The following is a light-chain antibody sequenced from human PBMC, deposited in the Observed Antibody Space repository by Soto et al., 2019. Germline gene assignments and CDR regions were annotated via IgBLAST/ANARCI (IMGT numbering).Light chain of an antibody. CDR3: QQYKSYST. J-gene: IGKJ1*01. CDR1: QSISSR. V-gene: IGKV1-5*03. Sequence: IEMTQSPSTLYVSVGDRVTITSRASQSISSRLAWYQQKPGKAPKLLIYKASSLESGVPSRFSGSGSGTEFTLTISSLQPDDFATYYCQQYKSYSTFGQGTKVDIK. CDR2: KAS.